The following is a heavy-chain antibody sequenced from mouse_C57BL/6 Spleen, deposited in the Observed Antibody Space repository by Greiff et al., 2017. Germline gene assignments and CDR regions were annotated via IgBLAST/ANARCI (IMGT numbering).Heavy chain of an antibody. CDR3: ARDPGSSYLWYFDV. V-gene: IGHV5-16*01. D-gene: IGHD1-1*01. Sequence: EVKLQESEGGLVQPGSSMKLSCTASGFTFSDYYMAWVRQVPEKGLEWVANINYDGSSTYYLDSLKSRFIISRDNAKNILYLQMSSLKSEDTATYYCARDPGSSYLWYFDVWGTGTTVTVSS. CDR1: GFTFSDYY. CDR2: INYDGSST. J-gene: IGHJ1*03.